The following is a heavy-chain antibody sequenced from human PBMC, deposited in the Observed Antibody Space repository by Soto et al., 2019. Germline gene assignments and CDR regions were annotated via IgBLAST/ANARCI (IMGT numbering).Heavy chain of an antibody. CDR1: GYKFTSSL. V-gene: IGHV5-51*01. D-gene: IGHD3-22*01. CDR3: AKKDKSGYFNWFDP. CDR2: IFPSDSDT. Sequence: GESLKISCRTSGYKFTSSLIAWVRQLPGKGQEWMGIIFPSDSDTRYSPSFQGQVTISADRSNSTVFLQWASLKASDTAVYFCAKKDKSGYFNWFDPWGQGTLVTVSS. J-gene: IGHJ5*02.